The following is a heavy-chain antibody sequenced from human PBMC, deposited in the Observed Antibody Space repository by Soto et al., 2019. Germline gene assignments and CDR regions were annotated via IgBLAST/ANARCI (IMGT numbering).Heavy chain of an antibody. Sequence: GGSLRLSCAASGFTVSSNYMSWVRQAPGKGLEWVSVIYSGGSTYYADSVKGRFTISRDNSKNTLYLQMNSLRAEDTAVYYCAKEYGSGSYYNEGWFDPWGQGTLVTVSS. CDR3: AKEYGSGSYYNEGWFDP. CDR1: GFTVSSNY. D-gene: IGHD3-10*01. J-gene: IGHJ5*02. V-gene: IGHV3-66*01. CDR2: IYSGGST.